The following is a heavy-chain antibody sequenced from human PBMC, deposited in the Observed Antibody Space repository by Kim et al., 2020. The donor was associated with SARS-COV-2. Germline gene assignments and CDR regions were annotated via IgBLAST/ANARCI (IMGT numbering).Heavy chain of an antibody. Sequence: YAQTVKGRFTISSDNSKNTLYLQMNSLRTGDTAVYYCARARYSSSWYADYWGQGTLVTVSS. D-gene: IGHD6-13*01. CDR3: ARARYSSSWYADY. J-gene: IGHJ4*02. V-gene: IGHV3-66*01.